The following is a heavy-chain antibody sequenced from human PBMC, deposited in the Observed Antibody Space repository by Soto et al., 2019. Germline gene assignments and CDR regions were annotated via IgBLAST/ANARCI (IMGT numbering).Heavy chain of an antibody. Sequence: SETLSLTCTVSGGSISSGGSYWIWIRQHQGKGLEWIGYIYYSGSTYYNPSLKSRVTISVGKSKNQFSLKLSSVTAADTAVYYCARALTKAARFVDFDYWGQGTLVTVSS. CDR2: IYYSGST. J-gene: IGHJ4*02. D-gene: IGHD6-6*01. V-gene: IGHV4-31*03. CDR3: ARALTKAARFVDFDY. CDR1: GGSISSGGSY.